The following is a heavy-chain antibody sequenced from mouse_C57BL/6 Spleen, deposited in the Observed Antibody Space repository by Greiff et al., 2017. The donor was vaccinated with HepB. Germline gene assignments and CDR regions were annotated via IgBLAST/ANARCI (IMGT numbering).Heavy chain of an antibody. J-gene: IGHJ1*03. CDR3: ASGIYYFAQGYFDV. D-gene: IGHD1-1*01. V-gene: IGHV1-64*01. Sequence: QVQLKQPGAELVKPGASVKLSCKASGYTFSSYWMHWVKQRPGQGLEWIGMIHPNSGSTNYNEKFKSKATLTVDKSSSTAYMQLSSLTSEDSAVYYCASGIYYFAQGYFDVWGTGTTVTVSS. CDR2: IHPNSGST. CDR1: GYTFSSYW.